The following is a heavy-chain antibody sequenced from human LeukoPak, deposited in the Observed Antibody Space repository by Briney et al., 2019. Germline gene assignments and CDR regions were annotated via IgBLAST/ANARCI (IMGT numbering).Heavy chain of an antibody. CDR1: GFTFSSYA. V-gene: IGHV3-23*01. D-gene: IGHD3-22*01. CDR3: AKDLDDSSGFYSYHH. CDR2: ISGSGDGT. J-gene: IGHJ1*01. Sequence: PGGSLRLSCAASGFTFSSYAMSWARQAPGKGLEWVSTISGSGDGTYYADSVKGRFTISRDNSKNTAYLQMNSLRADDTAVYYCAKDLDDSSGFYSYHHWGQGTLVTVSP.